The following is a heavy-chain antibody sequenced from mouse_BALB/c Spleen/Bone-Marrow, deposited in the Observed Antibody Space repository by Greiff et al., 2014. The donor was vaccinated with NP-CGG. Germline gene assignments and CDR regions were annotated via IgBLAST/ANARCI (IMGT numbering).Heavy chain of an antibody. Sequence: EVQLQESGPVLVKPSQSLSLTCTVTAYSITSGYGWHWIRQFPGNKLEWMGYVHYSGTTHYNPSLKSRISITRDTSKNQFFLQLNYVTTEDTATYNCAREARTTARFAYWSQGTLVTVSA. V-gene: IGHV3-1*02. CDR1: AYSITSGYG. CDR3: AREARTTARFAY. D-gene: IGHD1-2*01. J-gene: IGHJ3*01. CDR2: VHYSGTT.